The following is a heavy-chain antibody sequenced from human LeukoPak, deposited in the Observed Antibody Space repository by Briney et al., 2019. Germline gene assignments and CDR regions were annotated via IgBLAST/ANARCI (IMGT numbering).Heavy chain of an antibody. D-gene: IGHD3-3*01. V-gene: IGHV7-4-1*02. CDR3: ARAPVYDFWSGYPHFDY. CDR2: IDTNTGNP. J-gene: IGHJ4*02. CDR1: GYTFTSYA. Sequence: GASVKVSCKASGYTFTSYAMNWVRQAPGQGLEWMGWIDTNTGNPTYAQGFTGRFVFSLDTSVSTAYLQISSLKAEDTAVYYCARAPVYDFWSGYPHFDYWGQGTLATVSS.